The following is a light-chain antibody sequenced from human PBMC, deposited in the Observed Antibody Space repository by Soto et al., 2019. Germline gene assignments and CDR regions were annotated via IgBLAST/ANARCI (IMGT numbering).Light chain of an antibody. CDR2: AAS. V-gene: IGKV1-12*01. CDR1: QGISSW. Sequence: DIQMTQSPSSVSASVGDRVTITCRASQGISSWVAWYQQKPGKAPNLLIYAASSLQSGVPSRFSGSGSGTEFTLTISSLQPEDFADYYCQQADTFPLTFGGGTKVEIK. CDR3: QQADTFPLT. J-gene: IGKJ4*01.